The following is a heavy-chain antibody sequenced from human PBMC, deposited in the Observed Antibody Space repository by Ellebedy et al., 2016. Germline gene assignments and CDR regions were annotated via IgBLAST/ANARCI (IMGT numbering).Heavy chain of an antibody. Sequence: GESLKISCAASGFTFSSYSMNWVRQAPGKGLEWVSSISSSSSYIYYADSVKGRFTISRDNAKNSLYLQMNSLRAEDTAVYYCARDLGNWDGAFDYWGQGTLVTVSS. D-gene: IGHD1-1*01. CDR3: ARDLGNWDGAFDY. V-gene: IGHV3-21*01. J-gene: IGHJ4*02. CDR2: ISSSSSYI. CDR1: GFTFSSYS.